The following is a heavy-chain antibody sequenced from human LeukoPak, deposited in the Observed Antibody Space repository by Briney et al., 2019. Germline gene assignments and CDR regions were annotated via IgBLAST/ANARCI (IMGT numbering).Heavy chain of an antibody. CDR3: AREGTTGWAF. Sequence: SETLSLTCTVSGGSISSYYWSWIRQPPGKGLEWIGYIYYSGSTKYNPSFSSRVTMSVDTSKNQISLKLSSVTAADTAVYFCAREGTTGWAFWGQGTLVTVSS. V-gene: IGHV4-59*01. CDR1: GGSISSYY. D-gene: IGHD1-1*01. CDR2: IYYSGST. J-gene: IGHJ4*02.